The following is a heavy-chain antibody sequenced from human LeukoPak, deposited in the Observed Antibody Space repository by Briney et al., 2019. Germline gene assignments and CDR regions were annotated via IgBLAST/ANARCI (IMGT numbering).Heavy chain of an antibody. D-gene: IGHD3-22*01. V-gene: IGHV3-23*01. J-gene: IGHJ4*02. CDR2: ISGSGGST. Sequence: GGSLRLSCAASGFTFSSYAMSWVRQAPGKGLEWVSAISGSGGSTYYADSVKGRFTISRDNSKNTLYLQMNSLRAEDTAVYCCAKVCDSSGYLFDYWGQGTLVTASS. CDR3: AKVCDSSGYLFDY. CDR1: GFTFSSYA.